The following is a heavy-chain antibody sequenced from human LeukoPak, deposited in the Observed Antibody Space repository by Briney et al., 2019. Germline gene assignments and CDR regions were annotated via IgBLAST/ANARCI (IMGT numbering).Heavy chain of an antibody. V-gene: IGHV1-2*02. CDR2: INPNSGGT. CDR3: ARGGASRLVPSYYFDY. Sequence: ASVKVSFKASGYTFTVYYMHWVRQAPGQGLEWMGWINPNSGGTNYAQKFQGRVTMTRDTAIRTDYMELSRLRSDDTAVYYCARGGASRLVPSYYFDYWGQGTLVTVSS. CDR1: GYTFTVYY. D-gene: IGHD6-19*01. J-gene: IGHJ4*02.